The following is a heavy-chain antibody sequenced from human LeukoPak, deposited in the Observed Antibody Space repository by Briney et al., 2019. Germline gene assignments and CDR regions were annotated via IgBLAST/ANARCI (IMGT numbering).Heavy chain of an antibody. CDR2: INHSGST. Sequence: SSETLSLTCAVYGGSFSGYYWSWIRQPPGKGLEWIGEINHSGSTNYNPSLKSRVTISVDTSKNQFSLKLSSVTAADTAVYYCARGRERNRVLRYFDWLPDYWGQGTLVTVSS. J-gene: IGHJ4*02. D-gene: IGHD3-9*01. CDR1: GGSFSGYY. V-gene: IGHV4-34*01. CDR3: ARGRERNRVLRYFDWLPDY.